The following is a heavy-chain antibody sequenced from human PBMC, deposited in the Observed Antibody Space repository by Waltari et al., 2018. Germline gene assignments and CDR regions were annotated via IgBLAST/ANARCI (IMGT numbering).Heavy chain of an antibody. CDR3: ARGGSGSWAGRFDY. D-gene: IGHD6-13*01. Sequence: QVQLQQSGPGLVKPSQTLSLTCAISGDSVSSKTVIWNWIRQSPSRGLEWLGRTYYRTKWYSDSAVSVKGRISVNADTSKNQFSLRLDSVTPEDTAVYYCARGGSGSWAGRFDYWAQGTLVIVSS. CDR2: TYYRTKWYS. J-gene: IGHJ4*02. V-gene: IGHV6-1*01. CDR1: GDSVSSKTVI.